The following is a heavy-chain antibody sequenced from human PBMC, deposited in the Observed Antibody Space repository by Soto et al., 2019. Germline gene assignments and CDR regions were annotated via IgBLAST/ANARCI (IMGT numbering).Heavy chain of an antibody. CDR2: IHKNGDTT. J-gene: IGHJ6*02. CDR3: VRDLYGMDV. CDR1: GLTFSDLS. Sequence: PGGSLRLSCSASGLTFSDLSIHWVRQAPGRELEYISVIHKNGDTTYFADSVKGRFTTSRDNSKNILYLQMSSLRPDDTAVYYCVRDLYGMDVWGQGTTVTVSS. V-gene: IGHV3-64D*08.